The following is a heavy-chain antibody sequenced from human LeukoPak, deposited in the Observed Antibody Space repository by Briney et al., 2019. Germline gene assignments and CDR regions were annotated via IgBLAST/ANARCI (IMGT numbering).Heavy chain of an antibody. D-gene: IGHD3-10*01. CDR3: ARLSTLWFGEPRGHIRDV. CDR2: ISAYNGNT. J-gene: IGHJ6*04. V-gene: IGHV1-18*01. Sequence: ASVKVSCKASGYTFTSYGISWVRQAPGQGLEWMGWISAYNGNTNYAQKLQGRVTMTTDTSTSTAYMELRSLRSDDTAVYYCARLSTLWFGEPRGHIRDVWGKGTTVTISS. CDR1: GYTFTSYG.